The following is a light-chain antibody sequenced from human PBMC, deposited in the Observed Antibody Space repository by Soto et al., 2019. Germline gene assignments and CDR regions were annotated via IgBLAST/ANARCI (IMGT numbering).Light chain of an antibody. V-gene: IGLV2-14*01. CDR2: EVS. CDR3: SSYTSSSTLGV. Sequence: QSALTQPASVSGSPGQSITISCTGTSSDVGGYNYVSWYQQHPGKAPKLMIYEVSNRPSGVSNRSSGSKSGNTASLTISGLPAEDEADYYCSSYTSSSTLGVFGTGTKLTVL. J-gene: IGLJ1*01. CDR1: SSDVGGYNY.